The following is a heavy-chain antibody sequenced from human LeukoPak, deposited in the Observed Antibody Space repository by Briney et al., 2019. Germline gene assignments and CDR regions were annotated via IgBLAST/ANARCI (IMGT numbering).Heavy chain of an antibody. J-gene: IGHJ4*02. CDR2: IYHSGST. V-gene: IGHV4-30-2*01. Sequence: PSQTLSLTCTVSGVSISSGGYYWRWIRQPPGKGLEWIGYIYHSGSTYYNPSLKSRVTISVDRSKNQFSLKLSSVTAADTAVYYCASGARVYVWGSYRPTPFDYWGQGTLVTVSS. CDR3: ASGARVYVWGSYRPTPFDY. D-gene: IGHD3-16*02. CDR1: GVSISSGGYY.